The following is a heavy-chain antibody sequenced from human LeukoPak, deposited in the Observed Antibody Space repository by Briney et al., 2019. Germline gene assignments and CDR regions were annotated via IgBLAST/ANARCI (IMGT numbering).Heavy chain of an antibody. CDR1: GYTFTGYY. CDR3: VSGNYYDSSGYYSGSD. V-gene: IGHV1-2*02. CDR2: INPNSGGT. D-gene: IGHD3-22*01. Sequence: ASVMVSCKASGYTFTGYYIHWVRQAPGQGLEWMGWINPNSGGTNYAQKFQGRVTMTRDTSISTASMELSRLRSDDTALYYCVSGNYYDSSGYYSGSDWGQGTLVTVSS. J-gene: IGHJ4*02.